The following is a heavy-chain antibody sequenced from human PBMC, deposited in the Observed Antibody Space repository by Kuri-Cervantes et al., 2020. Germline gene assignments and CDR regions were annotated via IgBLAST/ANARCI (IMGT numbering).Heavy chain of an antibody. CDR2: MFDSGTV. J-gene: IGHJ3*02. Sequence: WIRQPPGNRLEWGAFMFDSGTVHPNPSVKSRVTISVDTSKNQFSLKLTSVTAADTAVYYCARAVMVVATNAFDIWGQGTMVTVSS. CDR3: ARAVMVVATNAFDI. D-gene: IGHD2-15*01. V-gene: IGHV4-39*01.